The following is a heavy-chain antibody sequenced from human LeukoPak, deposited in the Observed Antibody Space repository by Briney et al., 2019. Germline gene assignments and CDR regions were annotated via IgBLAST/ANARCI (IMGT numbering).Heavy chain of an antibody. V-gene: IGHV3-30-3*01. J-gene: IGHJ4*02. CDR2: ISYDGSNK. D-gene: IGHD1-26*01. CDR1: GFTFSSYA. CDR3: ARDGVGAPAGPYYFDY. Sequence: PGGSLRLSCAASGFTFSSYAMHWVRQAPGKGLEWVAVISYDGSNKYYADSVKGRFTISRDNSKNTLYLQMNSLRAEDTAVYYCARDGVGAPAGPYYFDYWGQGTLVTVSS.